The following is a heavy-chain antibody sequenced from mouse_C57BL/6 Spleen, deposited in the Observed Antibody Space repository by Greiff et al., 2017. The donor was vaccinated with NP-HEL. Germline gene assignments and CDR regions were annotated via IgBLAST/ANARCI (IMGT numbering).Heavy chain of an antibody. V-gene: IGHV1-4*01. CDR3: ARGDYGSSPFFDY. CDR2: INPSSGYT. J-gene: IGHJ2*01. D-gene: IGHD1-1*01. CDR1: GYTFTSYT. Sequence: VKLMESGAELARPGASVKMSCKASGYTFTSYTMHWVKQRPGQGLEWIGYINPSSGYTKYNQKFKDKATLTADKSSSTAYMQLSSLTSEDSAVYYCARGDYGSSPFFDYWGQGTTLTVSS.